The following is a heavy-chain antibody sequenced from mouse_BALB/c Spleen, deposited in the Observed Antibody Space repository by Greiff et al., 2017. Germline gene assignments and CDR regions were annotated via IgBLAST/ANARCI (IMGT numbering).Heavy chain of an antibody. Sequence: EVMLVESGGDLVKPGGSLKLSCAASGFTFSSYGMSWVRQTPDKRLEWVATISSGGSYTYYPDSVKGRFTISRDNAKNTLYLQMSSLKSEDTAMYYCARHNGSSYVYYAMDYWGQGTSVTVSS. J-gene: IGHJ4*01. CDR3: ARHNGSSYVYYAMDY. D-gene: IGHD1-1*01. CDR1: GFTFSSYG. CDR2: ISSGGSYT. V-gene: IGHV5-6*01.